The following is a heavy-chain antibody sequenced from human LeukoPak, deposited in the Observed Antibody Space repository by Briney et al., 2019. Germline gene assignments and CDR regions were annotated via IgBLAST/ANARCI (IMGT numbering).Heavy chain of an antibody. D-gene: IGHD3-3*01. CDR1: GGSISSYY. CDR3: ARHPTIRFLEWLLDV. Sequence: SETLSLTCAVYGGSISSYYWSWIRQPPGKGLEWIGYIYTSGSTNYNPSLKSRVTISVDTSKNQFSLKLSSVTAADTAVYYCARHPTIRFLEWLLDVWGKGTTVTVSS. V-gene: IGHV4-4*09. CDR2: IYTSGST. J-gene: IGHJ6*04.